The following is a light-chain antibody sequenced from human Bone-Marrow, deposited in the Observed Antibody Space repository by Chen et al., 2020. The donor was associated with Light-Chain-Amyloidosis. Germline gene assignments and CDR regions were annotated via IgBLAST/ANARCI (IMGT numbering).Light chain of an antibody. V-gene: IGKV1-5*03. CDR2: QAS. CDR3: QEFKSHDMCK. CDR1: QNIYTY. Sequence: DIQMTQSPSTLSASVGDRVTITYRASQNIYTYLAWYQHKPGKAPKLLIYQASSLESGVPLRFSGSGSGTEFTLTISSLQPDDFATYFCQEFKSHDMCKFGQGTKLEIK. J-gene: IGKJ2*04.